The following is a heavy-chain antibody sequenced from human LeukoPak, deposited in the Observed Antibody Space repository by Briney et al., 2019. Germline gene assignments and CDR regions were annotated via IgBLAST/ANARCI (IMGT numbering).Heavy chain of an antibody. CDR2: VAPDDGQT. V-gene: IGHV1-69-2*01. D-gene: IGHD4-11*01. Sequence: ASVKVSCKVSGYTFTDYYIHWVQQAPGKGLEWMGLVAPDDGQTIYAEKFQGRVTITADKSTSTACMELSSLRSEDTAVYYCARAVTTGRDYWGQGTLVTVSS. J-gene: IGHJ4*02. CDR3: ARAVTTGRDY. CDR1: GYTFTDYY.